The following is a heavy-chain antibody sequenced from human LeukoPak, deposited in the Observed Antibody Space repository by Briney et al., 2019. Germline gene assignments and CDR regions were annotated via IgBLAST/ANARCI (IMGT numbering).Heavy chain of an antibody. V-gene: IGHV4-30-2*01. CDR2: IYPRGST. D-gene: IGHD3-22*01. Sequence: SETLSLTCAVSGGSISSGSYSWSWIRQPPGKGLEWIGYIYPRGSTYYNPSLKSRVILSLDKSANQFSLNLSSVTAADTAVYYCARFHSYYHDTTATNAFDIWGQGTMVTVSS. CDR1: GGSISSGSYS. CDR3: ARFHSYYHDTTATNAFDI. J-gene: IGHJ3*02.